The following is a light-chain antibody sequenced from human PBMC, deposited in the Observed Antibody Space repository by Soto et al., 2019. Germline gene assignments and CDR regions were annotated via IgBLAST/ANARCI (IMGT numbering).Light chain of an antibody. CDR1: SSTIGAGYD. CDR2: GNS. Sequence: QSVLTQPPSVSGAPGQRVTLSCTGSSSTIGAGYDVHWYPQLPGTAPKLLIYGNSNRPSGVPDRFSGSKSGTSASLAITGLQAEDEADYYCQSYDSSLSGYVFGTGTKLTVL. CDR3: QSYDSSLSGYV. V-gene: IGLV1-40*01. J-gene: IGLJ1*01.